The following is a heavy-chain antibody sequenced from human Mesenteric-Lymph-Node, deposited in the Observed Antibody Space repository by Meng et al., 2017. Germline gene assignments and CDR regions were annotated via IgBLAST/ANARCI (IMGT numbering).Heavy chain of an antibody. CDR1: GFTFSTYA. CDR3: AKDRIAVAGYFDY. J-gene: IGHJ4*02. D-gene: IGHD6-19*01. V-gene: IGHV3-23*01. Sequence: GESLKISCAASGFTFSTYAMTWVRQAPGEGLEWVSAIIASADRTYYADSVKGRFTISRDNAKNTLYLQMNSLRAEDTAVYYCAKDRIAVAGYFDYWGQGTLVTVSS. CDR2: IIASADRT.